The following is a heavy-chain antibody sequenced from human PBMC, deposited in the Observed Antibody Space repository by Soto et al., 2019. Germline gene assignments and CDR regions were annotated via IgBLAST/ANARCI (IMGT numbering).Heavy chain of an antibody. CDR1: GFTFTSSA. J-gene: IGHJ6*02. Sequence: SVKVSCKASGFTFTSSAVQWVRQARGQRLEWIGWIVVGSGNTNYAQKFQERVTITRDMSTSTAYMELSSLRSEDTAVYYCAAGSVVAAIPYYYYGMDVWGQGTTVTVSS. CDR3: AAGSVVAAIPYYYYGMDV. D-gene: IGHD2-15*01. V-gene: IGHV1-58*01. CDR2: IVVGSGNT.